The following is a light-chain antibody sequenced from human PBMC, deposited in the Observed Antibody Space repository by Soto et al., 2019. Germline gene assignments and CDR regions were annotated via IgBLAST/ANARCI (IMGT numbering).Light chain of an antibody. CDR1: QSVSYY. J-gene: IGKJ4*01. CDR2: GAS. Sequence: EIVLTQSPGTLSLSPGERATLSCRASQSVSYYLAWYQQKPGQAPRLLIYGASSRATGIPVRFSGSGSGTEFTLTISSLQSEDFAVYYCQQYGSSPLLTFGGGTKVDIK. CDR3: QQYGSSPLLT. V-gene: IGKV3-20*01.